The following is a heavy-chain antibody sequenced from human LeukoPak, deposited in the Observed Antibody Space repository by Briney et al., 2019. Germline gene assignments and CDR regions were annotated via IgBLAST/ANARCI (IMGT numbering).Heavy chain of an antibody. CDR3: ARDYGVVGRFDP. Sequence: GGPLRLSCAASGFTFSSYWMSWVRQAPGKGLEWVANIKQDGSEKYYVDSVKGRFTIFRDNAKNSLYLQMDSLRAEDTAVYYCARDYGVVGRFDPWGQGTLVTVSS. CDR2: IKQDGSEK. D-gene: IGHD3-3*01. V-gene: IGHV3-7*01. J-gene: IGHJ5*02. CDR1: GFTFSSYW.